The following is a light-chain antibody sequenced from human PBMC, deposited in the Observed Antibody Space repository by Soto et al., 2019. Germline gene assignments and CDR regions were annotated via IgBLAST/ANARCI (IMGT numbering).Light chain of an antibody. J-gene: IGKJ5*01. CDR3: QLYGGFPIT. CDR1: QSVTTR. V-gene: IGKV3-20*01. Sequence: EIVLTQSPGTLSLSPGERVTLSCRASQSVTTRLARYQHKPGQAPTLLMSGASNRASGVPVRFSGSGSGTDFTLTIIRFEAEDFALYYCQLYGGFPITFGLGTRLDIK. CDR2: GAS.